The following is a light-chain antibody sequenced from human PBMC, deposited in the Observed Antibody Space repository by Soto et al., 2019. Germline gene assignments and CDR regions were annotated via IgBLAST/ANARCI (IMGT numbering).Light chain of an antibody. CDR3: CAFTNTFTLV. J-gene: IGLJ2*01. Sequence: QSVLTQPASVSGSPGQSITISCTGTSSDVGDYKYVSWYQQHPGEAPKLMMYEVSHRPSGISSRFSGSKSGNTASLTISGLRAEDEAQYYCCAFTNTFTLVFGGGTKLTVL. V-gene: IGLV2-14*01. CDR2: EVS. CDR1: SSDVGDYKY.